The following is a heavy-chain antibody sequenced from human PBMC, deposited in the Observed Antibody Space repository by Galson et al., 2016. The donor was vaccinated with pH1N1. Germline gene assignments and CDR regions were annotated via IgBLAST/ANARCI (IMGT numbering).Heavy chain of an antibody. J-gene: IGHJ4*02. CDR2: INPNRGDS. V-gene: IGHV1-2*06. CDR3: AKASDLSAYDLDYFYY. D-gene: IGHD5-12*01. CDR1: GYTFTSFY. Sequence: SVKVSCKASGYTFTSFYIHWVRQAPGQGLEWMGRINPNRGDSNFAQKFQGRVAMTSDTSISTAYMELSSLRSDDTAFYYCAKASDLSAYDLDYFYYWGQGTLGTVSS.